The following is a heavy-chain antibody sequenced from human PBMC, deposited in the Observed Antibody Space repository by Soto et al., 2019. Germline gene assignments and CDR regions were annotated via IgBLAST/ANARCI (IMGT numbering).Heavy chain of an antibody. CDR3: AKAPASSLTASRPFDE. D-gene: IGHD5-18*01. CDR2: ISGSGGST. Sequence: EVQLLESGGGLVPPGGFLRLSCEASGNTFSNYAMTWVRQAPGKGLEWVSAISGSGGSTYYAGSVKGRFTISRDNSKNTLFLHMNSLGAEDTAIYYCAKAPASSLTASRPFDEWGQGTLVTVSS. J-gene: IGHJ4*02. V-gene: IGHV3-23*01. CDR1: GNTFSNYA.